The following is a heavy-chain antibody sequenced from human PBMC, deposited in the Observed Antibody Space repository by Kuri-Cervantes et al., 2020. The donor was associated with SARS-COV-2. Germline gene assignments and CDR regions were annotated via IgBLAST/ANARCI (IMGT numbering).Heavy chain of an antibody. J-gene: IGHJ6*02. Sequence: GESLKISCAASGFTFSDYYMSWIRQAPGKGLEWVSYISSSSSYTNYADSVKGRFTISRDNAKNSLYLQMNSLRAEDTAVYYCARRRSGYCSSTSCYENYYCYYGMDVWGQGTTVTVSS. CDR2: ISSSSSYT. CDR3: ARRRSGYCSSTSCYENYYCYYGMDV. V-gene: IGHV3-11*06. D-gene: IGHD2-2*01. CDR1: GFTFSDYY.